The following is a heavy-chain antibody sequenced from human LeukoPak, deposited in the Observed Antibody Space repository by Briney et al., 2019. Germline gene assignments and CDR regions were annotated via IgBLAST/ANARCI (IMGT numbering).Heavy chain of an antibody. CDR1: GYTFTRYY. CDR3: AKQAPPYDCSGYFDY. V-gene: IGHV1-2*02. D-gene: IGHD3-22*01. Sequence: ASVKVSCKASGYTFTRYYMHWARQAPGQGLEGMGWINPNSGGTKYAQKFQGRVTLTRDTSISTAYMELSRLRSDDTAVYYCAKQAPPYDCSGYFDYWGQGTLVTVSS. CDR2: INPNSGGT. J-gene: IGHJ4*02.